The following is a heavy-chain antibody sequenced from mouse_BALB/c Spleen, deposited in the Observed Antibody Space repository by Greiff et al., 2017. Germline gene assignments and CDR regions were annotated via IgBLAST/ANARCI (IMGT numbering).Heavy chain of an antibody. CDR2: IWTGGGT. D-gene: IGHD4-1*01. CDR1: GFSLTSYD. V-gene: IGHV2-9-2*01. CDR3: VRDRTGYWYFDV. J-gene: IGHJ1*01. Sequence: VKLKESGPGLVAPSQSLSITCTVSGFSLTSYDISWIRQPPGKGLEWLGVIWTGGGTNYNSAFMSRLSISKDNSKSQVFLKMNSLQTDDTAIYYCVRDRTGYWYFDVWGAGTTVTVSS.